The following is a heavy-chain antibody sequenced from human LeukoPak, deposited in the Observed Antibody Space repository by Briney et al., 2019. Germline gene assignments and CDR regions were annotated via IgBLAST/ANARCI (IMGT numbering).Heavy chain of an antibody. Sequence: GESLKISCKGSGYSFTSYWIGWVRQMPGKGLEWMGIIYPGDSDTRYSPSFQGQVTISADKSISTAYLQWSSLKASDTAMYYCARHPYYYDSGGYYFAYYGMDVWGQGTTVTVSS. V-gene: IGHV5-51*01. J-gene: IGHJ6*02. D-gene: IGHD3-22*01. CDR2: IYPGDSDT. CDR1: GYSFTSYW. CDR3: ARHPYYYDSGGYYFAYYGMDV.